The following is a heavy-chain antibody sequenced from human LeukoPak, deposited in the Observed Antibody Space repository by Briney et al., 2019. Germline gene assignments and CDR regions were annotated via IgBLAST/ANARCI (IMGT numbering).Heavy chain of an antibody. CDR1: GFTFSNSW. CDR2: ISHDGGNK. Sequence: PGGSPRLSCAASGFTFSNSWMTWVRQAPGKGLEWVASISHDGGNKQYAESIKGRLTISRDNVKNSLYLEINSLRADDTAIYYCAKDDSNNYYEYWGQGTLVTVSA. J-gene: IGHJ4*02. D-gene: IGHD2-15*01. CDR3: AKDDSNNYYEY. V-gene: IGHV3-7*01.